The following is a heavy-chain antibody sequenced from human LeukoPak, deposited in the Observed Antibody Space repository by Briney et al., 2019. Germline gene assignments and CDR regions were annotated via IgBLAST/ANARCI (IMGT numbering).Heavy chain of an antibody. CDR3: ARGNYDSSGYPAYYFDY. V-gene: IGHV4-31*03. CDR2: IYYSGST. Sequence: SETLSLTCTVSGVSISSGGYYWSWIGQHPGKGLEWIVYIYYSGSTYYNPSLKSRIIISVNTSKNQFSLKLSSVTAADTAVYYCARGNYDSSGYPAYYFDYWGQGTLVTVSS. D-gene: IGHD3-22*01. J-gene: IGHJ4*02. CDR1: GVSISSGGYY.